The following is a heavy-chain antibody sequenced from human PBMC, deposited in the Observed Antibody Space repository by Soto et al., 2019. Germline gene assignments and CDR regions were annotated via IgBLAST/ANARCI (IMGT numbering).Heavy chain of an antibody. D-gene: IGHD2-21*02. CDR1: GFTLRNYE. CDR2: ISGSNNNI. J-gene: IGHJ4*02. Sequence: GGSLRLSCAASGFTLRNYEMNWVRRAPGKGLEWISKISGSNNNIYYADSVRGRFTISRDNPKNSLYLQMNSLRAEDTAIYYCARERSCGDYCYFLDNWGQGTQVTVSS. V-gene: IGHV3-48*03. CDR3: ARERSCGDYCYFLDN.